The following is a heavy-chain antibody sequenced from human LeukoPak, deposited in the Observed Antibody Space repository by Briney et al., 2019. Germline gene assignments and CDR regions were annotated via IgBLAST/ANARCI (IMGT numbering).Heavy chain of an antibody. D-gene: IGHD6-19*01. V-gene: IGHV1-8*03. CDR2: MNPNSGNT. CDR1: GYTFTSYY. Sequence: ASVKVSCKASGYTFTSYYMHWVRQAPGQGLEWMGWMNPNSGNTGYAQKFQGRVTITRNTSISTAYMELSSLRSEDTAVYYCARFISSGWYVGYFDYWGQGTLVTVSS. CDR3: ARFISSGWYVGYFDY. J-gene: IGHJ4*02.